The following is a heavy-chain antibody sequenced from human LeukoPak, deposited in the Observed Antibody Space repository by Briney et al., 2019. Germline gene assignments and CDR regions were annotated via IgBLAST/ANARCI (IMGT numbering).Heavy chain of an antibody. Sequence: ASVKVSCKTSGYTFTNFYMHWVRQAPGQGLEWMGIINPSGANTGYAQKFQGRVTMTRDTSTSTVYMELSSLRSQDTAVYYCARSTTVTTSPYYYYGMDVWGQGTTVTVSS. CDR3: ARSTTVTTSPYYYYGMDV. CDR1: GYTFTNFY. J-gene: IGHJ6*02. V-gene: IGHV1-46*01. D-gene: IGHD4-17*01. CDR2: INPSGANT.